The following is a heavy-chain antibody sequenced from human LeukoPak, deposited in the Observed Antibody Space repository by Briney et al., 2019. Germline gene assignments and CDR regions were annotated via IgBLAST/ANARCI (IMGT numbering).Heavy chain of an antibody. Sequence: GRSLRLSCAASGFTFSSYGMHWVRQAPGKGLEWVAVIWYDGSNKYYADSVKGRFTISRVNSKNTLYLQMNSLRAEDTAVYYCARDGVYYYDSSGYYSTSNWFDPWGQGTLVTVSS. V-gene: IGHV3-33*01. CDR3: ARDGVYYYDSSGYYSTSNWFDP. CDR1: GFTFSSYG. J-gene: IGHJ5*02. D-gene: IGHD3-22*01. CDR2: IWYDGSNK.